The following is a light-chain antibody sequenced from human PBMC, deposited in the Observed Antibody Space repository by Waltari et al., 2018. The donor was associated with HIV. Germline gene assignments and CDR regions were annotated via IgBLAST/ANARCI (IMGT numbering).Light chain of an antibody. Sequence: QSALTQPASVSGSPGQSLTITCTGTNRNIGFFNLVSWYQQYPGKAPQRIIYGVTSRPPGVSNRFSGSKSGNTASLTISGLQTDDEAEYYCNSYSSDDTVVFGGGTKLTVL. CDR3: NSYSSDDTVV. CDR2: GVT. V-gene: IGLV2-14*01. CDR1: NRNIGFFNL. J-gene: IGLJ2*01.